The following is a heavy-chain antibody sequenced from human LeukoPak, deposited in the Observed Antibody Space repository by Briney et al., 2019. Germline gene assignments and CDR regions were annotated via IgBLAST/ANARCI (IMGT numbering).Heavy chain of an antibody. CDR2: ISAYNGNT. CDR3: ARLVTGSSWTGGYYYYMDV. CDR1: GYTFSSYG. V-gene: IGHV1-18*01. J-gene: IGHJ6*03. D-gene: IGHD6-13*01. Sequence: ASLKVSCKTSGYTFSSYGISWVRQAPGQGLEWMGWISAYNGNTIYAQKLQGRATMTTDTSTSTAHMELRSLRSDDTAVYYCARLVTGSSWTGGYYYYMDVWGKGTTVTVSS.